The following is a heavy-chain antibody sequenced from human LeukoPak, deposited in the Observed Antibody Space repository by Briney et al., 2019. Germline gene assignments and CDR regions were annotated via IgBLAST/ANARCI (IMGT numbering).Heavy chain of an antibody. Sequence: PGGSLRLSCAASGFTFSSYATSWVRQAPGKGLEWVSVISGGGGATSYADSVKGRFTISRDNSKSTLYLQMNSLRAEDTAVYYCANRAPYYYASGSHVNYWGQGTLVTVSS. J-gene: IGHJ4*02. V-gene: IGHV3-23*01. D-gene: IGHD3-10*01. CDR1: GFTFSSYA. CDR2: ISGGGGAT. CDR3: ANRAPYYYASGSHVNY.